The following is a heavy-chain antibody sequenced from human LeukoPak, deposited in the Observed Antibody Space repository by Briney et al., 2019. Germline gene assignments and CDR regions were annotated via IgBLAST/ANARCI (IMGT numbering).Heavy chain of an antibody. V-gene: IGHV4-4*07. D-gene: IGHD1-1*01. CDR1: GDFITNRY. J-gene: IGHJ4*02. Sequence: SETLSLNCTVSGDFITNRYWSWVRHSAGKGLEWIGRISTSGNTNYNPSLKSRVTMSVDTSKNHFSLKLTSVTAADTAVYYCARNWDYWGQGTLVTVSS. CDR3: ARNWDY. CDR2: ISTSGNT.